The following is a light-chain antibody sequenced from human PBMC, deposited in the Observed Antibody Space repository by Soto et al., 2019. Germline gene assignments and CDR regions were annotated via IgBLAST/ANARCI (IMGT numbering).Light chain of an antibody. CDR1: NIGSKS. V-gene: IGLV3-21*04. Sequence: SYELTQPPSVSVAPGETARVTCGGNNIGSKSVHWYQQKPGQAPVLVIFYDSDRPSVIPERFSGSNSWNTATLIISSVEAGDEADYYWQVWDSSSDHVVFGGGTKVTVL. CDR2: YDS. CDR3: QVWDSSSDHVV. J-gene: IGLJ2*01.